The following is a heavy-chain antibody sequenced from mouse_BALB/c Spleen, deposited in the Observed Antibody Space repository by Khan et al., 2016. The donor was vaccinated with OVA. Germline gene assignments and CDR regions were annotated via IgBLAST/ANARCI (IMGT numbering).Heavy chain of an antibody. V-gene: IGHV1-77*01. D-gene: IGHD1-2*01. J-gene: IGHJ3*01. Sequence: QVQLKESGAELARPGASVKLSCKASGYTFTDYYINWVKQRTGQGLEWIGEIYPGSGNTYYNEKFKGKATLTADKSSSTAYMQLSSLTSEDSAVFCCARRNYFGSTFAYWGQGTLVTVSA. CDR1: GYTFTDYY. CDR2: IYPGSGNT. CDR3: ARRNYFGSTFAY.